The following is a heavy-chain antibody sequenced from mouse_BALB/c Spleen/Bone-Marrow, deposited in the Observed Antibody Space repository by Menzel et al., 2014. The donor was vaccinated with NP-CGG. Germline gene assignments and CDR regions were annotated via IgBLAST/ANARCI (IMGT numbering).Heavy chain of an antibody. J-gene: IGHJ1*01. CDR1: GFTLSTYA. Sequence: EVKLVESGGGFVKPGESLKLSCAASGFTLSTYAMSWVRQSPEKSLEWVAEISGGGSYTYYPATVTGRFTISRDNAKNTLYLEMSILSAEATVMYCGVRVSGTRGFDVWGAGTTVTVSS. D-gene: IGHD4-1*01. CDR2: ISGGGSYT. V-gene: IGHV5-9-4*01. CDR3: VRVSGTRGFDV.